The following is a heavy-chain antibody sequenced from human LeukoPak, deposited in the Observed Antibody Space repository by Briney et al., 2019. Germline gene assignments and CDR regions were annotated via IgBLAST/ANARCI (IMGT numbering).Heavy chain of an antibody. CDR3: TRHVAGPDY. CDR1: GFTFSGSA. V-gene: IGHV3-73*01. J-gene: IGHJ4*02. D-gene: IGHD2-15*01. CDR2: IRSKANSYAT. Sequence: PGGSLRLSCAASGFTFSGSAMHWVCQASGKGLEWVGRIRSKANSYATAYAASVKGRFTISRDDSKNTAYLQMNSLKTEDTAVYYCTRHVAGPDYWGQGTLVTVSS.